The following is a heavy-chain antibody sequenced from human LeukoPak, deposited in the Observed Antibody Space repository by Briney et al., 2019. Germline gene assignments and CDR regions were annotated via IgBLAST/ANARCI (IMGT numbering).Heavy chain of an antibody. CDR1: GFTFSTYG. CDR3: ASPEDGGNSYSFDY. Sequence: PGGSLRLSCAASGFTFSTYGVHWVRQAPGKGLEWVAFIRSDGSDKYYADSVKGRFTISRDNSKNTLFLQMNSLRPEDTAVYYCASPEDGGNSYSFDYWGQGTLVTVSS. CDR2: IRSDGSDK. D-gene: IGHD4-23*01. V-gene: IGHV3-30*02. J-gene: IGHJ4*02.